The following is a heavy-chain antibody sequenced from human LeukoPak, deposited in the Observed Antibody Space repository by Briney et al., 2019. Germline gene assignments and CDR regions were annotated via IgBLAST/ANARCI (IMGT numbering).Heavy chain of an antibody. CDR1: GGSFSGYY. CDR2: INHSGST. V-gene: IGHV4-34*01. Sequence: SETLSLTCAVYGGSFSGYYWSWIRQPPGKGLEWMGEINHSGSTNYNPSLKSRVTISVDTSKNQFSLKLSSVTAADTAVYYCARGRVRIRTVTTQRLYYFDYWGQGTLVTVSS. D-gene: IGHD4-17*01. J-gene: IGHJ4*02. CDR3: ARGRVRIRTVTTQRLYYFDY.